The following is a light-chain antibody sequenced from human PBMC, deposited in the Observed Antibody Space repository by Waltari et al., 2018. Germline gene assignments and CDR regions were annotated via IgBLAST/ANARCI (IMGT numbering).Light chain of an antibody. CDR1: QNIDNY. CDR3: EQCYKSPAT. Sequence: DIQMTQSPSSLSASVGNRVTITCQESQNIDNYLNWYQQKEGKAPRLLMYSASSLQSGVPSRFRGSGSETEFTLTITSLQPEDSATYFCEQCYKSPATFGQGTRVQIK. CDR2: SAS. V-gene: IGKV1-39*01. J-gene: IGKJ1*01.